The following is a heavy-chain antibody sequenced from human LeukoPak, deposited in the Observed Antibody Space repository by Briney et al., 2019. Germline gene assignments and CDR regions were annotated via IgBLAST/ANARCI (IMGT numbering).Heavy chain of an antibody. CDR1: GYSFTSYW. D-gene: IGHD3-10*01. CDR2: IYPGDSDT. CDR3: ARLPPVRRGSSIDY. V-gene: IGHV5-51*01. J-gene: IGHJ4*02. Sequence: GESLKISCKGSGYSFTSYWIGWVRQMAGKGLEGMGIIYPGDSDTRYSPSFQGQVTISADKSISTAYLQWSSLKASYTAMYYCARLPPVRRGSSIDYWGQGTLVTVSS.